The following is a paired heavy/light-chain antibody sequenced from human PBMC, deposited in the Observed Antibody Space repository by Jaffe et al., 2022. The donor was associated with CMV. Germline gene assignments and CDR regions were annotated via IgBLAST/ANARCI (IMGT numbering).Light chain of an antibody. CDR3: LQRNNWPQT. CDR2: DVS. V-gene: IGKV3-11*01. CDR1: QNIGYD. Sequence: ETVLTQSPATLSLSPGERATLSCRASQNIGYDLAWYQQKPGQAPRLLIYDVSNRATAIPVRFSGSGSGTDFTLTISTLEPEDFAVYFCLQRNNWPQTFGRGTKVEIK. J-gene: IGKJ1*01.
Heavy chain of an antibody. J-gene: IGHJ4*02. V-gene: IGHV3-66*01. CDR3: ARWKDHQFYDY. CDR2: IYSDGTI. CDR1: GLTVSSNY. Sequence: EVQLVESGGGLVQPGGSLRLSCAASGLTVSSNYMSWVRQAPGEPPQWVSMIYSDGTIYYADSVMGRFAISRDSFKNTLYLQMNSLRAEDTAVYYCARWKDHQFYDYWGQGTLVTVSS. D-gene: IGHD1-1*01.